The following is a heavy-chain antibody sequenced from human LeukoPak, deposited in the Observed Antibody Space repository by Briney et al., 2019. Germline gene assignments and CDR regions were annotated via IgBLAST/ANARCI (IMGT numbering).Heavy chain of an antibody. CDR3: AGGGWSFDAFDF. V-gene: IGHV4-61*05. D-gene: IGHD6-19*01. CDR1: DDSIRGSIYF. Sequence: SETLSLTCTVSDDSIRGSIYFWSWIRQPPGKGLEWIGYVSYSGSTDYSPSLKGRVAISIDMSKNHFSLKLTSLTAADTAVYFCAGGGWSFDAFDFWGQGTMVTVSS. J-gene: IGHJ3*01. CDR2: VSYSGST.